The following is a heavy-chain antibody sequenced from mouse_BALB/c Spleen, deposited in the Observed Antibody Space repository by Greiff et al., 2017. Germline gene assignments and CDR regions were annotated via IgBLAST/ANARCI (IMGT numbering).Heavy chain of an antibody. CDR3: AKSEAYYYGSSDWYFDV. D-gene: IGHD1-1*01. Sequence: EVMLVESGGGLVKPGGSLKLSCAASGFTFSSYAMSWVRQTPEKRLEWVASISSGGSTYYPDSVKGRFTISRDNARYILYLQMSSLRSEDTAMYYCAKSEAYYYGSSDWYFDVWGAGTTVTVSS. CDR1: GFTFSSYA. V-gene: IGHV5-6-5*01. CDR2: ISSGGST. J-gene: IGHJ1*01.